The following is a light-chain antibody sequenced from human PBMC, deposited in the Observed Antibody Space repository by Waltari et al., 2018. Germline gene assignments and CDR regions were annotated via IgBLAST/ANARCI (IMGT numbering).Light chain of an antibody. Sequence: AIQMTQSPSSLSASVGDRITITCRASQDIRNDLRWFQPRPGKAPQLLISGASNLHSGVPSRFRGSGTGTDFTLTISSLQPEDFAIYYCQQYDKWPYTFGQGTKLEIK. V-gene: IGKV1-6*01. CDR2: GAS. CDR1: QDIRND. J-gene: IGKJ2*01. CDR3: QQYDKWPYT.